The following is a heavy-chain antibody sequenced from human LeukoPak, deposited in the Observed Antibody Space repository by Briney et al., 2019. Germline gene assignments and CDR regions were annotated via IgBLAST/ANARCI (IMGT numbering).Heavy chain of an antibody. Sequence: PGGSLRLSCAASGFTFSGYAMSWVRQAPGKGLEWVSSISGRGGSTYYADSVKGRFTISRDNSKNTLYLQMNSLRAEDTAVYYCAKDRQSIAAAGGDYWGQRTLVTVSS. J-gene: IGHJ4*02. CDR3: AKDRQSIAAAGGDY. V-gene: IGHV3-23*01. CDR1: GFTFSGYA. D-gene: IGHD6-13*01. CDR2: ISGRGGST.